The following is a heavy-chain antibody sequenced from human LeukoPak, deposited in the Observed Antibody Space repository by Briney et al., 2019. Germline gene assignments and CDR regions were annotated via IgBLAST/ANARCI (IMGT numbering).Heavy chain of an antibody. CDR1: GGSISSGGYS. J-gene: IGHJ4*02. CDR3: AREGSSGYSSYFDY. Sequence: SQTLSLTCAVSGGSISSGGYSWSWIRQPPGKGLEWIGYIYHSGSTYYNPSPKSRVTISVDRSKNQFSLKLSSVTAADTAVYYCAREGSSGYSSYFDYWGQGTLVTVSS. CDR2: IYHSGST. D-gene: IGHD3-22*01. V-gene: IGHV4-30-2*01.